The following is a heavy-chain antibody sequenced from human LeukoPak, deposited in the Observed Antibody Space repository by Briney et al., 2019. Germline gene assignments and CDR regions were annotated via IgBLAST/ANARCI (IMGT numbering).Heavy chain of an antibody. V-gene: IGHV4-4*07. CDR1: DGSISSYY. CDR2: IYSSGST. J-gene: IGHJ4*02. D-gene: IGHD1-1*01. Sequence: AEPLSLTCPVPDGSISSYYWSWIRQPAGKGLEWIGRIYSSGSTYYNPSLKSRVSMSVDTSKNHFSLKLSSVTAADTAVYYCARASIPPWKFDCWGQGILVTVSS. CDR3: ARASIPPWKFDC.